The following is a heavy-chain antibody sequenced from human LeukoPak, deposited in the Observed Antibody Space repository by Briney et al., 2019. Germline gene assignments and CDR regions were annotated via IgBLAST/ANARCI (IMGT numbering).Heavy chain of an antibody. V-gene: IGHV3-23*01. CDR3: AKTTSTYDNWFDP. J-gene: IGHJ5*02. CDR2: ISGSGGST. CDR1: GFTFSSYG. Sequence: GGSLRLSCAASGFTFSSYGMSWVRQAPGKGLGWVSAISGSGGSTYYADSVKGRFTISRDNAKNSLYLQMNSLRAEDTAVYYCAKTTSTYDNWFDPWGQGTLVTVSS. D-gene: IGHD1-1*01.